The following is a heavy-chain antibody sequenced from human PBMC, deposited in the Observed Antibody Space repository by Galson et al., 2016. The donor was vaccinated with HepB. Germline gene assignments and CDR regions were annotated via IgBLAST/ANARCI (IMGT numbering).Heavy chain of an antibody. CDR2: ISNSGGST. CDR3: AKVATPNRNYENWFDY. V-gene: IGHV3-23*01. CDR1: GFTFSSYA. Sequence: SLRLSCAASGFTFSSYAMSWVRQAPGKGLEWVSVISNSGGSTYYADSVKGRFTISRDNSKNTLNLQMNSLRAEDTAVYYCAKVATPNRNYENWFDYWGQGALVTVSS. D-gene: IGHD4-11*01. J-gene: IGHJ5*01.